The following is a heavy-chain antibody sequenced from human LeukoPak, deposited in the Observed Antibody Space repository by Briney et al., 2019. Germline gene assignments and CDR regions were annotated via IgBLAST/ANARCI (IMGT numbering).Heavy chain of an antibody. CDR2: INPNSGGT. J-gene: IGHJ6*03. CDR3: ARASGYDQYYYYYMDV. V-gene: IGHV1-2*02. Sequence: GASVKVSCKASGYTFTGYYMHWVRQAPGQGLGWMGWINPNSGGTNYAQKFQGRVTMTRDTSISTAYMELSSLRSEDTAVYYCARASGYDQYYYYYMDVWGKGTTVTVSS. D-gene: IGHD5-12*01. CDR1: GYTFTGYY.